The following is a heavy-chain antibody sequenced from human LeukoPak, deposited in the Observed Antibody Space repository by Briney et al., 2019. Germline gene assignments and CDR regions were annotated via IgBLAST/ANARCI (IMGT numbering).Heavy chain of an antibody. J-gene: IGHJ4*02. V-gene: IGHV3-21*01. CDR1: GFTFSSYS. CDR3: ARWPWYYSSSWYDYYFDY. D-gene: IGHD6-13*01. CDR2: ISSSSSYI. Sequence: GGSLRLSCAASGFTFSSYSMNWVRQAPGKGLEWVSSISSSSSYIYYADSVKGRFTISRDNAKNSLYLQMNSLRAEDTAVYYCARWPWYYSSSWYDYYFDYWGQGTLVTVSS.